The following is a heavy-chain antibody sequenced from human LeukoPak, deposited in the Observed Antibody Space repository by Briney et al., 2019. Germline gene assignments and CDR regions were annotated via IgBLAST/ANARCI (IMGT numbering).Heavy chain of an antibody. CDR3: ARERGIPYGMDV. CDR2: IYYSGST. Sequence: PSETLSLTCTVSGGSISSGGYYWSWIRQHPGKGLEWIGYIYYSGSTYYNPSLKSRVTISVDTSKNQFSLKLSSVTAADTAVYCCARERGIPYGMDVWGQGTTVTVSS. CDR1: GGSISSGGYY. J-gene: IGHJ6*02. D-gene: IGHD2-21*01. V-gene: IGHV4-31*03.